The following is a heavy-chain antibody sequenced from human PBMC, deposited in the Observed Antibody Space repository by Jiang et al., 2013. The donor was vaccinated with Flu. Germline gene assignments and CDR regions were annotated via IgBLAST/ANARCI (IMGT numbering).Heavy chain of an antibody. J-gene: IGHJ5*02. Sequence: QLVESGAEVKKPGESLRISCKGSGYIFTSYWITWVRQMPGKGLEWMGTIDPSDSYTKYSPSFQGHVTISADKSINTAYLQWNSLKASDTAIYYCARITDGSGNSKWFDPWGRGTLVTVSS. CDR2: IDPSDSYT. V-gene: IGHV5-10-1*03. D-gene: IGHD3-10*01. CDR1: GYIFTSYW. CDR3: ARITDGSGNSKWFDP.